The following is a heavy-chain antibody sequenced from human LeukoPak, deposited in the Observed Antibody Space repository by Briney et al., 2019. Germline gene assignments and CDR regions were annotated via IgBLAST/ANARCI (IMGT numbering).Heavy chain of an antibody. CDR3: AMEGCGISCFWSAFDF. CDR1: GFIFSDHF. D-gene: IGHD2-2*01. J-gene: IGHJ3*01. Sequence: GGSLRLSCAASGFIFSDHFMDWVRQAPGKGLEWVGRTRNKGNSHTTEYAASVKGRFTISRDDSKNSLYLQMNNLKTEDTAVYYCAMEGCGISCFWSAFDFWGQGTLVTVSS. CDR2: TRNKGNSHTT. V-gene: IGHV3-72*01.